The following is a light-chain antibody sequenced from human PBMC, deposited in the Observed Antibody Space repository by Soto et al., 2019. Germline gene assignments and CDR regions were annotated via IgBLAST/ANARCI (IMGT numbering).Light chain of an antibody. J-gene: IGKJ1*01. Sequence: IVLTHSPTTLSLSPGERATLSCRASQSVSSNLAWYQQKPGQAPRLLIYGASTRATGIPARFSGSGSGTEFTLTISSLQSEDFAVYYCQQYNNWPPWTFGQGTMV. CDR1: QSVSSN. CDR2: GAS. CDR3: QQYNNWPPWT. V-gene: IGKV3-15*01.